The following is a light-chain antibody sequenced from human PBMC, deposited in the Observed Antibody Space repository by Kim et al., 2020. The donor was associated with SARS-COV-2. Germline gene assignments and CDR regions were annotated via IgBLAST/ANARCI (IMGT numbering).Light chain of an antibody. CDR1: SSNIGAGYD. CDR2: GNT. Sequence: QGVTISCTGSSSNIGAGYDVHWYQHLPGTAPKLLIYGNTNRPSGVPDRFSASKSGTSASLAITGLQAEDEADYYCQSYDSSLSVYVFGTGTKVTV. J-gene: IGLJ1*01. CDR3: QSYDSSLSVYV. V-gene: IGLV1-40*01.